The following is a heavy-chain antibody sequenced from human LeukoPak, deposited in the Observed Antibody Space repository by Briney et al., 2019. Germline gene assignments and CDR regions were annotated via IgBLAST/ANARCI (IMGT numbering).Heavy chain of an antibody. Sequence: GGPLRLSCAASGFTFSDYYMSWIRQAPGKGLEWVSYISSSSSYTSYADSVKGRFTISRDSAKNSLYLQMNSLRAEDTAVYYCARVYYYDSSGYYQPSGYFQHWGQGTLVTVSS. CDR1: GFTFSDYY. D-gene: IGHD3-22*01. J-gene: IGHJ1*01. V-gene: IGHV3-11*06. CDR3: ARVYYYDSSGYYQPSGYFQH. CDR2: ISSSSSYT.